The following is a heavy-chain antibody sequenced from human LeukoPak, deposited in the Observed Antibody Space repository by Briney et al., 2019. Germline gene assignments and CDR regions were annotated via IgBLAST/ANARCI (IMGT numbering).Heavy chain of an antibody. J-gene: IGHJ4*02. Sequence: SGPTLVNPTQTLTLTCTFSGFSLSTRGVGVGWIRQPPGKALEWLALISCDDDKRYSPSLKSRLTITKDTTKNQVVLTMTNMDPVDTATYYCAHTGYSSGWADVDYFDYWGQGTLVTVSS. V-gene: IGHV2-5*02. CDR1: GFSLSTRGVG. CDR3: AHTGYSSGWADVDYFDY. D-gene: IGHD6-19*01. CDR2: ISCDDDK.